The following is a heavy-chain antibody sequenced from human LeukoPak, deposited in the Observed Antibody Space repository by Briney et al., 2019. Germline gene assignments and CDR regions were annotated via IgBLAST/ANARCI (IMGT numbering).Heavy chain of an antibody. CDR3: VYSHGYGTVYYFDY. CDR1: GGSISSYY. J-gene: IGHJ4*02. D-gene: IGHD5-18*01. V-gene: IGHV4-59*01. Sequence: PSETLSLTCTVSGGSISSYYWSWIRQPPGKGLEWIGYIYYSGSTNYNPSLKSRVTISVDTSKNQFSLKLSSVTAADTAVYYCVYSHGYGTVYYFDYWGQGTLVTVSS. CDR2: IYYSGST.